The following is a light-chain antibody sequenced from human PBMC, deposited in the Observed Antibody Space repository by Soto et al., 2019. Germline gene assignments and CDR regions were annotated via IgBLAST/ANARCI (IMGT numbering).Light chain of an antibody. J-gene: IGKJ5*01. CDR1: QSVSNRY. Sequence: EMVLAESPGALSLSTGERATLSRWPSQSVSNRYLAWYQQKPGQAPRLLIYGASSRATGIPDRFSGSASGPEFALTISSLQSEDFAVHYCQQYNNWPPITFGQGTRLEIK. CDR2: GAS. V-gene: IGKV3D-15*01. CDR3: QQYNNWPPIT.